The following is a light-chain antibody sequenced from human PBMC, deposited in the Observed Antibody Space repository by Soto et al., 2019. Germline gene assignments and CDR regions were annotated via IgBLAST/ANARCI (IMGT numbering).Light chain of an antibody. Sequence: QSVLTQPPSVSAAPGQKVTISCSGSTSNIGKNYVSWYQQFPGTAPKLLIYDNNNRPSGIPDRFSGSKSGTSATLGITGLQTGDEADYYCGTWDNGLSAVVFGGGTKVTVL. CDR1: TSNIGKNY. J-gene: IGLJ2*01. V-gene: IGLV1-51*01. CDR3: GTWDNGLSAVV. CDR2: DNN.